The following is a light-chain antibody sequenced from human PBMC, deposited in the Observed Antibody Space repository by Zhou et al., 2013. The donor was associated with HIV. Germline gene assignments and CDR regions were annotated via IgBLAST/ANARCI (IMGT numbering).Light chain of an antibody. J-gene: IGKJ4*01. CDR2: DAS. CDR3: QQRSNWLT. V-gene: IGKV3-11*01. CDR1: QSVSSY. Sequence: EIVLTQSPGTLSLSPGERATLSCRASQSVSSYLAWYQQKPGQAPRLLIYDASNRATGIPARFSGSGSGTDLTLTISSLEPEDFAVYYCQQRSNWLTFGGGTKVEIK.